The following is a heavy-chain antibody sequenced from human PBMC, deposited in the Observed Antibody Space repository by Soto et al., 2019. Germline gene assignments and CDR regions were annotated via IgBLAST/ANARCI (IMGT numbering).Heavy chain of an antibody. J-gene: IGHJ6*02. CDR1: GFTFSSYA. V-gene: IGHV3-23*01. CDR3: AFEGELPPLRSDGMDV. D-gene: IGHD1-26*01. Sequence: QPGGSLRLSCAASGFTFSSYAMSWVRQAPGKGLEWVSAISGSGGSTYYADSVKGRFTISRDNSKNTLYLQMNSLRAEDTAVYYCAFEGELPPLRSDGMDVWGQGTTVTVSS. CDR2: ISGSGGST.